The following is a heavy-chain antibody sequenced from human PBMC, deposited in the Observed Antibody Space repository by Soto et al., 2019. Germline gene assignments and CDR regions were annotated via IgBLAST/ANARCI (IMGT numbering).Heavy chain of an antibody. Sequence: QVQLVQSGAEVKKPGASVKVSCKASGYTFTSYAMHCLRQAPGQRLEWMGWINAGNGKTKYSKKFKVRVTITSDTTASTAYMELSSMRSEDTAVYYWARGYCSSTGCYTKFDPWGQGTLVTVSS. CDR3: ARGYCSSTGCYTKFDP. CDR2: INAGNGKT. D-gene: IGHD2-2*02. J-gene: IGHJ5*02. CDR1: GYTFTSYA. V-gene: IGHV1-3*01.